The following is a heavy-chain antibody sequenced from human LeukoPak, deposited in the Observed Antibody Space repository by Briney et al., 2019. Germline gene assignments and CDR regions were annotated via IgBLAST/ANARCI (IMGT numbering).Heavy chain of an antibody. CDR1: GFTFSNYP. CDR3: TKRLYSSGWSAFDI. J-gene: IGHJ3*02. CDR2: IVTSGDT. D-gene: IGHD6-19*01. V-gene: IGHV3-23*05. Sequence: GGSLRLSCAASGFTFSNYPMNWVRQAPGKGLEWVSSIVTSGDTFHADSVKGRFTISRDNSKNTLYPQMNSLRAEDTAIYYCTKRLYSSGWSAFDIWGLGTMVTVSS.